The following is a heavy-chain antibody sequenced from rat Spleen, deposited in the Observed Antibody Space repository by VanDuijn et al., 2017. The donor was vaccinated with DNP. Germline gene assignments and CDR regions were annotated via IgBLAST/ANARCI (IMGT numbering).Heavy chain of an antibody. D-gene: IGHD1-1*01. CDR1: GYSITSNY. V-gene: IGHV3-1*01. CDR2: ISYGGST. CDR3: ARLGLEWEVRAMDA. Sequence: EVQLQESGPGLVKPSQSLSLTCSVTGYSITSNYWGWIRKFPGSEMEWIGHISYGGSTRYNPSLKSRISITRDTTKNQFFLQLNSLTTQETATYDCARLGLEWEVRAMDARRQRTSVTASS. J-gene: IGHJ4*01.